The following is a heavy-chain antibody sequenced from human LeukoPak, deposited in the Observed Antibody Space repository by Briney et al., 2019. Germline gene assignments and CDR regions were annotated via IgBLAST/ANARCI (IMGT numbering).Heavy chain of an antibody. CDR2: ISWNSGSL. CDR3: AKDGGSSLSYYMDV. V-gene: IGHV3-9*01. Sequence: GRSLRLSCAASGFTFDVYAMHWVRQAPGKGLEWVSGISWNSGSLGYADSVKGRFTISRDNDKNSLYLQMNSLRAEDTALYYCAKDGGSSLSYYMDVWGKGTTVSVSS. J-gene: IGHJ6*03. D-gene: IGHD2-15*01. CDR1: GFTFDVYA.